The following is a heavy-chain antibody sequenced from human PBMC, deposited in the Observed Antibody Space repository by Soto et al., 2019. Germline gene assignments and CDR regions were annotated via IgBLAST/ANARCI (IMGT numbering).Heavy chain of an antibody. J-gene: IGHJ4*02. D-gene: IGHD3-3*02. CDR1: GFPFSSYE. V-gene: IGHV3-48*03. Sequence: EVQLVESGGGLVQPGGYLRLSCAASGFPFSSYEMNWVRQPPGKGLEWVSYISPSGSIIYYADSVKGRFTISRDNAKNSLFLQMNSLRVEDTAVYYCARSPFLECNWAQGTLVTVSS. CDR3: ARSPFLECN. CDR2: ISPSGSII.